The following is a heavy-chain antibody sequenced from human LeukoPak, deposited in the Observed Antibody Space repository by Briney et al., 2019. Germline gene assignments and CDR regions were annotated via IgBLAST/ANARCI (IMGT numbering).Heavy chain of an antibody. Sequence: GGSLRLSCAASGFTFSSYEMNWVRQAPGKGLGRVSYISSSGSTIYYEDSVKGRFTISRDNAKNSLYLQMNSLRAEDTAVYYCAELGITMIGGVWGKGTTVTISS. CDR2: ISSSGSTI. CDR3: AELGITMIGGV. D-gene: IGHD3-10*02. CDR1: GFTFSSYE. V-gene: IGHV3-48*03. J-gene: IGHJ6*04.